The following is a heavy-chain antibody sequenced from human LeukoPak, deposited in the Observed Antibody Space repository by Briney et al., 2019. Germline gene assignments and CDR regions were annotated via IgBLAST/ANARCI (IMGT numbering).Heavy chain of an antibody. D-gene: IGHD1-26*01. Sequence: PSETLSLTCTVSGGSISSYYWSWIRQPPGKGLEWIGYIYYSGSTNYNPSLKSRVTISVDTSKNQFSLKLSSVTAADTAVYYCARVRGNGSYRFNYWGQGTLVTVSS. CDR1: GGSISSYY. CDR2: IYYSGST. V-gene: IGHV4-59*01. J-gene: IGHJ4*02. CDR3: ARVRGNGSYRFNY.